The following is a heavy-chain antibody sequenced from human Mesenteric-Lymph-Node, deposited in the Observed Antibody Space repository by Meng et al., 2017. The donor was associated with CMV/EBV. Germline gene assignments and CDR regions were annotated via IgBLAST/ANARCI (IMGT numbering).Heavy chain of an antibody. CDR1: GFSFFSKYW. V-gene: IGHV3-64*04. CDR3: AKDSTGYCSGTGCYPPDY. CDR2: IRDNGGST. Sequence: GESLKISCAASGFSFFSKYWMHWVRQAPGKGLEYVSLIRDNGGSTYYADSVKGRFTISRDNSKNTLYLQMNSLSSEDTAVYYCAKDSTGYCSGTGCYPPDYWGQGTLVTVSS. J-gene: IGHJ4*02. D-gene: IGHD2-15*01.